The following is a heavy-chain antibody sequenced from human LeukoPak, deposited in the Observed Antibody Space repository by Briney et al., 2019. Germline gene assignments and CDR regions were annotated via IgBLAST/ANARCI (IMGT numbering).Heavy chain of an antibody. CDR1: GYTFSTYG. V-gene: IGHV1-18*01. CDR3: ARDGYFDY. Sequence: ASVKVSCKASGYTFSTYGIGWVRQAPGQGLEWMGWISAYNGNTNYAQKFQGRVTMTTDTSTSTAYMELRNLRSGDTAVYYCARDGYFDYWGQGTLVTVSS. CDR2: ISAYNGNT. J-gene: IGHJ4*02.